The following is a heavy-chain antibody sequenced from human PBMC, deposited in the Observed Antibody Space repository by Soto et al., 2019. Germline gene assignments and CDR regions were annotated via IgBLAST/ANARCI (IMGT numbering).Heavy chain of an antibody. CDR2: INSDGSSR. CDR3: ARGDATLSAYYYSMDV. CDR1: GFTLSSYW. Sequence: ELQLVESGGGLVQPGGSLRLSCVASGFTLSSYWMHWVRQAPGKGLVWVSRINSDGSSRTYADPVRGGLTISRDNAKNTLYLQMNSLRAEDTAVYYCARGDATLSAYYYSMDVWGKGTTVTVSS. J-gene: IGHJ6*03. D-gene: IGHD1-26*01. V-gene: IGHV3-74*01.